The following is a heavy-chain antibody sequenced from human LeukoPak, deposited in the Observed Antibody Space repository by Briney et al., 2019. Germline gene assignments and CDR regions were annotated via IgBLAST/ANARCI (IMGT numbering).Heavy chain of an antibody. D-gene: IGHD3-22*01. Sequence: ASVKVSCKASGYNFRGYAITWVRQAPGQGLEGMGWINTYDASTNQAEKLQGRVIMTADTSTNTAYMELRRLRSDDTAVYYCARAVPATSGYFGELDSWGQGTLVTVSS. CDR1: GYNFRGYA. CDR3: ARAVPATSGYFGELDS. CDR2: INTYDAST. V-gene: IGHV1-18*01. J-gene: IGHJ4*02.